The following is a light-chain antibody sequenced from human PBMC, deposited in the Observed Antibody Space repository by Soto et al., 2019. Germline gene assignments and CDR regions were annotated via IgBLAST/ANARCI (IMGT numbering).Light chain of an antibody. CDR3: SSYTSSSTYV. CDR1: SSDVGGYNY. V-gene: IGLV2-14*01. J-gene: IGLJ1*01. CDR2: DVS. Sequence: LTQPACVSGSPGQSITISCTGTSSDVGGYNYVSWYQQHPGKAPKLMIYDVSNRPSGVSNRFSGSKSGNTASLTISWLQAEDEADYYCSSYTSSSTYVFGTGTKVTVL.